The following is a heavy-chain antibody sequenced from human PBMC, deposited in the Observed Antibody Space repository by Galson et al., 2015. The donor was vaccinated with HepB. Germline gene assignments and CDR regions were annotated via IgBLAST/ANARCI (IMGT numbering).Heavy chain of an antibody. Sequence: SVKVSCKASGYTFTNYAMNWVRQAPGQGLEWMGWINTNTGNPTYAQGFTGRFVFSLDTSVSTAYLQISSLKAEDTAVYFCARDNKGFASDYWGQGTLVTVSS. D-gene: IGHD2/OR15-2a*01. CDR3: ARDNKGFASDY. J-gene: IGHJ4*02. CDR1: GYTFTNYA. V-gene: IGHV7-4-1*02. CDR2: INTNTGNP.